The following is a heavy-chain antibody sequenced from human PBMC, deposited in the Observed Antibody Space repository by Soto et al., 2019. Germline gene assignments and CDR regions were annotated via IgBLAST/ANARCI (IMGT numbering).Heavy chain of an antibody. CDR2: IDPSDSYT. CDR3: ARLRIAEVAFHYYYYGMDV. V-gene: IGHV5-10-1*01. J-gene: IGHJ6*02. Sequence: GESLKISCKGSGYSFTSYWISWVRQMPGKGLEWMGRIDPSDSYTNYSPSFQGHVTISADKSISTAYLQWSSLKASDTAMYYCARLRIAEVAFHYYYYGMDVWGQGTTVTVSS. CDR1: GYSFTSYW. D-gene: IGHD6-13*01.